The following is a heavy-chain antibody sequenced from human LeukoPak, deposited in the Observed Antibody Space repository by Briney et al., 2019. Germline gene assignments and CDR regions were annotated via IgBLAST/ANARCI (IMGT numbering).Heavy chain of an antibody. CDR1: GYSFTSYW. V-gene: IGHV5-51*01. CDR3: ASTGCSGGSCYSIYFQH. CDR2: IYPGDSDT. D-gene: IGHD2-15*01. J-gene: IGHJ1*01. Sequence: GESLKISCQGSGYSFTSYWIGWVRPMPGKGLEWMGIIYPGDSDTRYSPSFQGQVTISADKSISTAYLQWSSLKASDTAMYYCASTGCSGGSCYSIYFQHWGQGTLVTVSS.